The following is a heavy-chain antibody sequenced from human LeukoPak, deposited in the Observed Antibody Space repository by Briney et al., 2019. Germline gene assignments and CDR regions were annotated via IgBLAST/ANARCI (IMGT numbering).Heavy chain of an antibody. Sequence: GGSLRLSCAASGFSFSNHWKHWVRRVSGKGLVWVSRINTDGSDTSYADSVEGRFTISRDNARNTLFLQMNSLRVEDTAVYYCARNNWGIDDWGQGTLVTVSS. CDR1: GFSFSNHW. V-gene: IGHV3-74*01. D-gene: IGHD7-27*01. CDR2: INTDGSDT. CDR3: ARNNWGIDD. J-gene: IGHJ4*02.